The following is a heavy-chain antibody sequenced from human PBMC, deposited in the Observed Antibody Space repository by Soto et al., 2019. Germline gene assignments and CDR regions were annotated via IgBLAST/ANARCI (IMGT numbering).Heavy chain of an antibody. D-gene: IGHD6-13*01. Sequence: GGSLRLSCAASGFTFISYAMSWVLQAPGKGLEWVSAISGSGGSTYYADSVKGRFTISRDNSKNTLYLQMNSLRAEDTAVYYCAKDPGYSSSWYEGQQYYFDYWGQGTLVTVSS. CDR3: AKDPGYSSSWYEGQQYYFDY. CDR1: GFTFISYA. V-gene: IGHV3-23*01. J-gene: IGHJ4*02. CDR2: ISGSGGST.